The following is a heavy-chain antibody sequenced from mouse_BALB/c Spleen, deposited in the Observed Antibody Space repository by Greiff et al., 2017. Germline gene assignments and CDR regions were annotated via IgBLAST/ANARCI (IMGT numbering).Heavy chain of an antibody. CDR1: GFTFSSYA. Sequence: EVKVVESGGGLVKPGGSLKLSCAASGFTFSSYAMSWVRQSPEKRLEWVAEISSGGSYTYYPDTVTGRFTISRDNAKNTLYLEMSSLRSEDTAMYYCARDKGGYSYYFDYWGQGTTLTVSS. J-gene: IGHJ2*01. CDR3: ARDKGGYSYYFDY. D-gene: IGHD2-3*01. CDR2: ISSGGSYT. V-gene: IGHV5-9-4*01.